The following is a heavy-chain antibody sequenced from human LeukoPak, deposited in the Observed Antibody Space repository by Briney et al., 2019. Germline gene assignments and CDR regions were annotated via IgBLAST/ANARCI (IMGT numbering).Heavy chain of an antibody. Sequence: PSQTLSLTCTVSGGSISSGGYYWSWIRQHPGKGLEWNGYIYYSGSTYYNPSLKSRVTISVDTSKNQFSLKLSSVTAADTAVYYCARPYYDILTGYWYFDLWGRGTLVTVSS. CDR2: IYYSGST. CDR3: ARPYYDILTGYWYFDL. D-gene: IGHD3-9*01. CDR1: GGSISSGGYY. J-gene: IGHJ2*01. V-gene: IGHV4-31*03.